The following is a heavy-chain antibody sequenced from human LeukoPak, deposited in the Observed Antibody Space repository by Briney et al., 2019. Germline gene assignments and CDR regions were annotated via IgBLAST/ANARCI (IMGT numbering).Heavy chain of an antibody. Sequence: TSETLSLTCTVSGGSISSNTYYWDWIRQPPGKGLECIGSIYYGGSTYYNPSLKSRVIIYVDTSKNQFSLKLSSVTAADTAVYYCARAYYYASSAFDSWAKGQWSPSLQ. D-gene: IGHD3-22*01. CDR2: IYYGGST. V-gene: IGHV4-39*01. J-gene: IGHJ3*02. CDR3: ARAYYYASSAFDS. CDR1: GGSISSNTYY.